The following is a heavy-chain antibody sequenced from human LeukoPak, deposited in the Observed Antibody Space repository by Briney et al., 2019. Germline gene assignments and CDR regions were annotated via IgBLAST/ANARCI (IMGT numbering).Heavy chain of an antibody. CDR1: EFTSSSYN. CDR3: ARDSGDGSGSYYPYGMDV. CDR2: ISRSSIYI. Sequence: GGSVRLSCAASEFTSSSYNMNWVRQAPGKGLEWVSSISRSSIYIYYADSVKGRFTISRDNAENSLYLQMNSLRAEDTAVYYCARDSGDGSGSYYPYGMDVWGQGTTVPVSS. D-gene: IGHD3-10*01. J-gene: IGHJ6*02. V-gene: IGHV3-21*01.